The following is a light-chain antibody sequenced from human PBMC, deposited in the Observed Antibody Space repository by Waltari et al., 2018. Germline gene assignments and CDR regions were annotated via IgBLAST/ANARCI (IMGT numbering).Light chain of an antibody. J-gene: IGKJ5*01. CDR1: QSVSAN. Sequence: IVMTQSPATLSVSPGERATLPCRASQSVSANLAWYQQKPGQAPRLLIYGASTRATGIPDRFIGSGSGTEFTLTINSLQSEDFAVYYCQQYNNWPPITFGQGTRLEIK. CDR3: QQYNNWPPIT. CDR2: GAS. V-gene: IGKV3-15*01.